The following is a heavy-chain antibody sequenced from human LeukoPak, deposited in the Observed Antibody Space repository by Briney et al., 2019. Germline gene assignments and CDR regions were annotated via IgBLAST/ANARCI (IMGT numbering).Heavy chain of an antibody. CDR3: ARVGAAMDNFDY. CDR1: GGSISNYD. CDR2: IYNSGST. D-gene: IGHD5-18*01. Sequence: KPSETLSLTCTVSGGSISNYDWSWIRQFPGKGLEWTGYIYNSGSTNYNPSLKSRVTISKDTSKNQFSLTLSSVTAADTAVYYCARVGAAMDNFDYWGQGTLVTVSS. V-gene: IGHV4-59*01. J-gene: IGHJ4*02.